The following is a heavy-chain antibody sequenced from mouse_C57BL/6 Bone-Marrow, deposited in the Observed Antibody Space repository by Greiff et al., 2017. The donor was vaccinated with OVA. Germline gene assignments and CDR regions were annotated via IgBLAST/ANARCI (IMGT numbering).Heavy chain of an antibody. V-gene: IGHV1-64*01. D-gene: IGHD1-2*01. CDR1: GYTFTSYW. CDR3: ERGLLRPLYGSAKDY. Sequence: QVQLQQPGAELVKPGASVKLSCKASGYTFTSYWMHWVKQRPGQGLEWIGIIHPNRRSTNYNEKFKSNATLTVDKSSSPAYMQLSSLTSEDSAVYYCERGLLRPLYGSAKDYWGQGTSVTGSS. CDR2: IHPNRRST. J-gene: IGHJ4*01.